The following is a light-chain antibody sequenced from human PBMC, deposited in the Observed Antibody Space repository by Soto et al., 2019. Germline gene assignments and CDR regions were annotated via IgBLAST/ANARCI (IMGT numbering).Light chain of an antibody. CDR2: GVS. CDR3: ISYTTSVTHV. V-gene: IGLV2-14*01. Sequence: QSALTQPASVSGSPGQSITISCTGTSSDVGGYNYVSWYQQHPGKAPKLMISGVSNRPSGVSNRFSGSKSGNTASLTISGLQTEDEADYYCISYTTSVTHVFGTGNQLTVL. CDR1: SSDVGGYNY. J-gene: IGLJ1*01.